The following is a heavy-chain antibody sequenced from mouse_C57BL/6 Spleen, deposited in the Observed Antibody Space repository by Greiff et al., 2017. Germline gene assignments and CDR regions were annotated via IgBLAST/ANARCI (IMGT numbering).Heavy chain of an antibody. V-gene: IGHV1-4*01. D-gene: IGHD1-1*01. CDR1: GYTFTSYT. J-gene: IGHJ1*03. Sequence: QVHLQQSGAELVRPGASVKMSCKASGYTFTSYTMPWVKQRPGQGLEWIGYINPSSGYTKYNQKFKDKATLTAGQSSSTAYMQLSSLTSEDSAVYDMASHCGSSSWYVDVWGTGTTVTVSS. CDR2: INPSSGYT. CDR3: ASHCGSSSWYVDV.